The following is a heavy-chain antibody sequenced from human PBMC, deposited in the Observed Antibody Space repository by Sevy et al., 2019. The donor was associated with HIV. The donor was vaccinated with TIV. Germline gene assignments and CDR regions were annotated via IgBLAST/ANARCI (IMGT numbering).Heavy chain of an antibody. J-gene: IGHJ4*02. CDR3: APGLPGEYPECGRIRCFTDYFAY. V-gene: IGHV1-24*01. CDR1: GYSLTELS. D-gene: IGHD3-3*02. Sequence: ASVKVSCKVSGYSLTELSMHWVRQAPGKGLEWMGGFDPEDGETIYAQKFQDRVTMTEDTSTNTANMELSSLRSEDTAVYYCAPGLPGEYPECGRIRCFTDYFAYWGQGALVTVSS. CDR2: FDPEDGET.